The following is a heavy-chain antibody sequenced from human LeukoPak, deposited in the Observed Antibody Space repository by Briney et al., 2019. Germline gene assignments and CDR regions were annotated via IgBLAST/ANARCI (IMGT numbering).Heavy chain of an antibody. CDR2: IIPIFGTA. D-gene: IGHD3-10*01. Sequence: SVKVSCKTSGYTFTSYGISWVRQAPGEGLEWMGGIIPIFGTANYAQKFQGRVTITTDESTSTAYMELSSLRSEDTAVYYCARDKYYYGSGSYYYYMDVWGKGTTVTVSS. J-gene: IGHJ6*03. CDR1: GYTFTSYG. CDR3: ARDKYYYGSGSYYYYMDV. V-gene: IGHV1-69*05.